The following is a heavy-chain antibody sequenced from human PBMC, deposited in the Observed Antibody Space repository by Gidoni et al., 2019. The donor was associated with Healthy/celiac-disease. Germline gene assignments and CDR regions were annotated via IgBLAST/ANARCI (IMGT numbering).Heavy chain of an antibody. J-gene: IGHJ4*02. V-gene: IGHV3-23*01. D-gene: IGHD5-18*01. CDR1: GFTFSSYA. CDR3: ATSGYSYGSDDY. CDR2: ISGSGGST. Sequence: EVQLLESGGGLVQPGGSLRLSCAASGFTFSSYAMSWVRQAPGKGLGWVSAISGSGGSTYYADSVKGRFTISRDNSKNTLYLQMNSLRAEDTAVYYCATSGYSYGSDDYWGQGTLVTVSS.